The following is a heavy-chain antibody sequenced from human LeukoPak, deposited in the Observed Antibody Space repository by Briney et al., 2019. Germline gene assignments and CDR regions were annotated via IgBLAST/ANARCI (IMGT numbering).Heavy chain of an antibody. J-gene: IGHJ4*02. D-gene: IGHD3-22*01. Sequence: PSETLSLTCTVSGGSISSYYWSWIRQPPGKGLEWIGYIYYSGSTNYNPSLKRRGTISVEPSKNQFSLQLSSVTAADTAVYYCARVTGYMIEDYFDYWGQETLVTVSS. V-gene: IGHV4-59*01. CDR3: ARVTGYMIEDYFDY. CDR1: GGSISSYY. CDR2: IYYSGST.